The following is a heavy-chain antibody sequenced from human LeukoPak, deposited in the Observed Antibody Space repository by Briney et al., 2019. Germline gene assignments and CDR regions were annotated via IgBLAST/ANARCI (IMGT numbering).Heavy chain of an antibody. V-gene: IGHV4-59*13. CDR3: AREANYYGSGSYFEGTFDY. D-gene: IGHD3-10*01. CDR2: IYHSGST. CDR1: GVSITTYY. Sequence: SETLSLTCTVSGVSITTYYWSWIRQPPWKGLEWIGYIYHSGSTNYNPSLKSRVTISVDTSKNEFSLKLTSVTAADTAVYYCAREANYYGSGSYFEGTFDYRGQGSLVTVSS. J-gene: IGHJ4*02.